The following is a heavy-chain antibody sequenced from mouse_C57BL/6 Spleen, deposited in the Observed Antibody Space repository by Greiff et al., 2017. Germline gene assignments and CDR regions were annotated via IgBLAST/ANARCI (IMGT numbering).Heavy chain of an antibody. CDR2: ISDGGSYT. CDR1: GFTFSSYA. Sequence: VQRVESGGGLVKPGGSLKLSCAASGFTFSSYAMSWVRQTPEKRLEWVATISDGGSYTYYPDNVKGRFTISRDNAKNNLYLQMSHLKSEDTAMYYCARDLYGSFYYFDYWGQGTTLTVSS. J-gene: IGHJ2*01. V-gene: IGHV5-4*01. CDR3: ARDLYGSFYYFDY. D-gene: IGHD1-1*01.